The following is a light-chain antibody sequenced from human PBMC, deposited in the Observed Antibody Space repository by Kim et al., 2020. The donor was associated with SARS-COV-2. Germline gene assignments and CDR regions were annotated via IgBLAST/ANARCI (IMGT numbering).Light chain of an antibody. CDR2: EVN. J-gene: IGLJ3*02. V-gene: IGLV2-23*02. CDR1: SSDVGKYNL. Sequence: QSALTQPASVSGSLGQSITISCTGTSSDVGKYNLVSWYQQHPGKAPKLIIYEVNKRPSGVSNRFSGSKSGNTASLTISGLQAEDEDDYYCCSYAGATSVFGGGTQLTVL. CDR3: CSYAGATSV.